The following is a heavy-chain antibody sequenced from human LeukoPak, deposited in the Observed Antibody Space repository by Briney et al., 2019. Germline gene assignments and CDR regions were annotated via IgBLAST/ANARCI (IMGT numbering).Heavy chain of an antibody. Sequence: GGSLRLSCEASGFIISDTYMNWVRRAPGKGLEWVSTAYPDGGTYYADSVRNRFTMSRDTLKNTMFLQMNSLSAGDTALYYCVGGLRPSLGMDVWGQGTTLIVSS. D-gene: IGHD3-16*01. CDR2: AYPDGGT. J-gene: IGHJ6*02. V-gene: IGHV3-66*01. CDR1: GFIISDTY. CDR3: VGGLRPSLGMDV.